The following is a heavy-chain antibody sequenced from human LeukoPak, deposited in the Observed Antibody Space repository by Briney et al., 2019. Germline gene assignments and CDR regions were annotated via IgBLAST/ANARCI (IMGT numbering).Heavy chain of an antibody. CDR2: IKQDGSEK. Sequence: PGGSLRLSCAASGFTFSSYWMSWVRQAPGKGLEWVANIKQDGSEKYYVDSVKGRFTISRDNAKNSPYLQMNSLRAEDTAVYYCARGGGSYHAPYYFDYWGQGTLVTVSS. V-gene: IGHV3-7*01. CDR1: GFTFSSYW. CDR3: ARGGGSYHAPYYFDY. J-gene: IGHJ4*02. D-gene: IGHD1-26*01.